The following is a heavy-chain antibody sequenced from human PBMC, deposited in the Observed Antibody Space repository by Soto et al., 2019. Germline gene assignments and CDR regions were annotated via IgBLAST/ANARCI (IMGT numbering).Heavy chain of an antibody. CDR1: GFPFKSST. CDR2: IAVDSGKT. V-gene: IGHV1-58*01. CDR3: AARHCGGGGCYSHEEAFEG. Sequence: SVKVSCKASGFPFKSSTVQWVRQARGQGLEWIGWIAVDSGKTKYAHLIQDRVAITRDLSTSTAYMELSSLRSEDTAVYYCAARHCGGGGCYSHEEAFEGWGQGTVVTVSS. J-gene: IGHJ3*01. D-gene: IGHD2-15*01.